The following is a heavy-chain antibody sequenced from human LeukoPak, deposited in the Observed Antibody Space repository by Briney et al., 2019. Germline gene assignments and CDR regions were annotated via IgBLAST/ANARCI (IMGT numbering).Heavy chain of an antibody. CDR2: FDPEGGET. J-gene: IGHJ4*02. Sequence: GASVKVSCKVSGYTLTELSMHWVRQAPGKGLEWMGGFDPEGGETIYAQKFQGRVTMTEDTSTDTAYMELSSLRSEDTAVYYCATVFPTDSGSTGGYYFDYWGQGTLVTVSS. V-gene: IGHV1-24*01. CDR1: GYTLTELS. D-gene: IGHD1-26*01. CDR3: ATVFPTDSGSTGGYYFDY.